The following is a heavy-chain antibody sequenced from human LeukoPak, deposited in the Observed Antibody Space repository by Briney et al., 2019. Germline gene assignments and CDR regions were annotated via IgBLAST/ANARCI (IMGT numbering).Heavy chain of an antibody. CDR1: GFTFSSYW. CDR3: ATPLDYYDSSGYHQGGD. J-gene: IGHJ4*02. V-gene: IGHV3-7*03. Sequence: GGSLRLSCTASGFTFSSYWMSWVRQAPGKGLEWVANIKQDGNKKNYVDSVKGRFTISRDNAKNSLYLQMNSLRAEDTAVYYCATPLDYYDSSGYHQGGDWGQGTLVTVSS. CDR2: IKQDGNKK. D-gene: IGHD3-22*01.